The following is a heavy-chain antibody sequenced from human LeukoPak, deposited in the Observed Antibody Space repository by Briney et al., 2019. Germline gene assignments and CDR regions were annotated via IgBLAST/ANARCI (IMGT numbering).Heavy chain of an antibody. V-gene: IGHV4-34*01. D-gene: IGHD2-8*01. Sequence: SETLSLTCAVYGGSFSGYYWSWIRQPPGKGLEGIGEINHSGSTDYNPSLKSRVTISVDTSKNQFSLKLSSVTAADTAVYYCASNGELSTYYFDYWGQGTLVTVSS. CDR3: ASNGELSTYYFDY. J-gene: IGHJ4*02. CDR1: GGSFSGYY. CDR2: INHSGST.